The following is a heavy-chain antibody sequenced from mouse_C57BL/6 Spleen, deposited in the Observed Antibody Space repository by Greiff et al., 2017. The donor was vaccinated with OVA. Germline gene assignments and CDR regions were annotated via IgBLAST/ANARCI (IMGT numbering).Heavy chain of an antibody. CDR1: GYAFSSSW. CDR2: IYPGDGDT. J-gene: IGHJ1*03. V-gene: IGHV1-82*01. CDR3: ARSAQFWYFDV. Sequence: QVQLQQSGPELVKPGASVKISCKASGYAFSSSWMNWVKQRPGKGLEWIGRIYPGDGDTNYNGKFKGKATLTADKSSSTAYMQLSSLTSEDSAVYFCARSAQFWYFDVWGTGTTVTVSS.